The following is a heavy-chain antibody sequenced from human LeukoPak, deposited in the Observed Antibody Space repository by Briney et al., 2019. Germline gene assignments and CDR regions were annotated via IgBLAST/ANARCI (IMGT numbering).Heavy chain of an antibody. Sequence: PSETLSLTCTVSGGSISSGSYYWGWIRQPPGKGLEWIGSIYYSGRTYYNPSLKSRVTISVDTSKNQFSLKLTSVTAADTAVYYCERRATIMVRAVIRPDYFDYWGQGTLVTVSS. D-gene: IGHD3-10*01. CDR2: IYYSGRT. V-gene: IGHV4-39*01. CDR1: GGSISSGSYY. J-gene: IGHJ4*02. CDR3: ERRATIMVRAVIRPDYFDY.